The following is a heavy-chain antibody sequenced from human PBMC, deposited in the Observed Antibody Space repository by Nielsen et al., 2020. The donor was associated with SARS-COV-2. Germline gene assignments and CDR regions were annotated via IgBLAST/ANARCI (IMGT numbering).Heavy chain of an antibody. J-gene: IGHJ6*02. CDR1: GFTFSSYG. D-gene: IGHD5-18*01. Sequence: GGSLRLSCAASGFTFSSYGMHWVRQAPGKGLEWVAVIWYDGSNKYYADSVKGRFTISRDNSKNMLYLQMNSLRAEDTAVYYCARRQIQLWGQSGGMDVWGQGTTVTVSS. CDR3: ARRQIQLWGQSGGMDV. V-gene: IGHV3-33*08. CDR2: IWYDGSNK.